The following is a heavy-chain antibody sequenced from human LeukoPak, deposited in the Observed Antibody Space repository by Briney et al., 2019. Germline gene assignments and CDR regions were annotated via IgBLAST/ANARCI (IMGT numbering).Heavy chain of an antibody. CDR3: ARGEVYDFWSGYPTPSTDFVY. CDR1: GFTFSNYD. CDR2: IKQDGSEK. V-gene: IGHV3-7*02. Sequence: QPGGSLRLSCAASGFTFSNYDMSWDRQAPGKGVEWVANIKQDGSEKYYVDSVEGRFTISRDNAKNSLYLQMNSLRAEDTAVYYCARGEVYDFWSGYPTPSTDFVYWGQGTLVTVSS. D-gene: IGHD3-3*01. J-gene: IGHJ4*02.